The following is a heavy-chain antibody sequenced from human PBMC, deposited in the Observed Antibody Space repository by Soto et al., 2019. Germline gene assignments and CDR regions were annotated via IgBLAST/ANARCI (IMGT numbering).Heavy chain of an antibody. D-gene: IGHD3-22*01. CDR3: ATDSRGYYFDAFDI. V-gene: IGHV1-24*01. CDR2: FDPEDGET. Sequence: ASVKVSCKVSGYTLTELSMHWVRQAPGKGLEWMGGFDPEDGETIYAQKFQGRVTMTEDTSTDTAYMELSSLRSEDTAVYYCATDSRGYYFDAFDIWGQGTMVTVSS. J-gene: IGHJ3*02. CDR1: GYTLTELS.